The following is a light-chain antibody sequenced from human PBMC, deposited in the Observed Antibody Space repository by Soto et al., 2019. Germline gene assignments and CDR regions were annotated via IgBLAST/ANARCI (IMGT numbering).Light chain of an antibody. Sequence: EIVLTQSPATLSLSPGERATLSCRASQSVSSYLAWYQQKPGQAPRLLIYDASNRATGIPARFSGSGSGTDFTLTISSLXPEXXAVYYCQQRSNWPRYTFGQGTKLEIK. CDR1: QSVSSY. CDR3: QQRSNWPRYT. J-gene: IGKJ2*01. V-gene: IGKV3-11*01. CDR2: DAS.